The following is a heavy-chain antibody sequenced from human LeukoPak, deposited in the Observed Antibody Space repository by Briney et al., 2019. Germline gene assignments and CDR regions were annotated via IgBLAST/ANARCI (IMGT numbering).Heavy chain of an antibody. J-gene: IGHJ5*02. CDR1: GFTFSSYS. CDR2: ISSSSSYI. Sequence: GGSLRLSCAASGFTFSSYSMNWVRQAPGKGLEWVSSISSSSSYIYYADSVKGRFTISRDNAKNSLYLQMNSLRAEDTAVYYCAKDLRSGYAPEGWFDPWGQGTLVTVSS. V-gene: IGHV3-21*04. CDR3: AKDLRSGYAPEGWFDP. D-gene: IGHD3-22*01.